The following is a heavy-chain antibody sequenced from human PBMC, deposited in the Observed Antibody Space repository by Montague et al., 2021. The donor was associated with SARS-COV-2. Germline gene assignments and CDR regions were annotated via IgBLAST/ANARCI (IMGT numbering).Heavy chain of an antibody. D-gene: IGHD3-16*01. V-gene: IGHV4-59*01. CDR2: IYYSGST. CDR3: ARQIMFWFDP. J-gene: IGHJ5*02. CDR1: GGSISSYY. Sequence: SETLSLTCTVSGGSISSYYWSWIRQPPGKGLEWIGYIYYSGSTNYNPSLKSRVTVSVDTSKNQFSLKLSSVTAADTAIYYCARQIMFWFDPWGQGTLVTVSS.